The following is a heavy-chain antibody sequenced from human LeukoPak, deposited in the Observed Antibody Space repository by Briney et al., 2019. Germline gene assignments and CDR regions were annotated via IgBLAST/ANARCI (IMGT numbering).Heavy chain of an antibody. CDR2: TYYRSTWYN. J-gene: IGHJ5*02. D-gene: IGHD2-21*02. Sequence: SQTLSLTCAISGDSFSSNSGTRNWIRQSPSRGFEWLGSTYYRSTWYNDYAVSVRGRITVNPDTSKTRCSLHLNSVTPEDTAVYYCARRLTEYDCFDPWGQGILVTVSS. CDR1: GDSFSSNSGT. CDR3: ARRLTEYDCFDP. V-gene: IGHV6-1*01.